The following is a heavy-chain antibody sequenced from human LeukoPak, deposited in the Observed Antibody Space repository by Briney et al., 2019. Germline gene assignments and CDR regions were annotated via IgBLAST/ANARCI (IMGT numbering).Heavy chain of an antibody. CDR3: AKGGTGYSYGDYYYYGMDV. D-gene: IGHD5-18*01. J-gene: IGHJ6*02. Sequence: ETLSLTCAVYGGSFSGYYWSWVRQAPGKGLEWVSAISGSGGTTYYADSVKGRFTISRDNSKNTLYLRMNSLRAEDTAVYYCAKGGTGYSYGDYYYYGMDVWGQGTTVTVSS. CDR1: GGSFSGYY. CDR2: ISGSGGTT. V-gene: IGHV3-23*01.